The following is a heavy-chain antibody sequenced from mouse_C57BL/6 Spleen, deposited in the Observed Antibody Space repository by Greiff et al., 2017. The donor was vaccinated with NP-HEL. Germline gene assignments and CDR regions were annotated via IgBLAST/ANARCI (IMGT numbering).Heavy chain of an antibody. D-gene: IGHD1-1*01. J-gene: IGHJ3*01. Sequence: EVQLVESGGGLVKPGGSLKLSCAASGFTFSDYGMHWVRQAPEKGLEWVAYISSGSSTIYYADTVKGRFTISRDNAKNTLFLQMTSLRSEDTAMYYCARQDFYYGSSEFAYWGQGTLVTVSA. CDR2: ISSGSSTI. V-gene: IGHV5-17*01. CDR3: ARQDFYYGSSEFAY. CDR1: GFTFSDYG.